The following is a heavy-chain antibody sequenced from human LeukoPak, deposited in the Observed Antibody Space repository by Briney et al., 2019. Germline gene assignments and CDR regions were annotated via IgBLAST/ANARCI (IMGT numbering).Heavy chain of an antibody. D-gene: IGHD3-10*01. CDR2: INPSGGST. Sequence: ASVKVSCKASGHTFSNYYMHWVRQAPGQGLEWMGIINPSGGSTSYAQKFQGRVTMTRNTSISTAYMELSSLRSEDTAVYYCARGRVVDYWGQGTLVTVSS. CDR1: GHTFSNYY. J-gene: IGHJ4*02. CDR3: ARGRVVDY. V-gene: IGHV1-46*01.